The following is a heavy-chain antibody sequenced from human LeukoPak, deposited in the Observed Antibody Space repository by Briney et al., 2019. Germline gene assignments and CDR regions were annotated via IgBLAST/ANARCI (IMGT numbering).Heavy chain of an antibody. CDR3: VKDPAAVAGTSNYFDY. CDR2: ISYDGSKK. J-gene: IGHJ4*02. CDR1: GFSFSSYG. D-gene: IGHD6-19*01. V-gene: IGHV3-30*18. Sequence: PGRSLRLSCVASGFSFSSYGVHWVRQAPGKGLEWVAVISYDGSKKFFADSVKGRFTISRDNSKNTLYLQMNSLRVDDTAVYYCVKDPAAVAGTSNYFDYWGQGTLVTVSS.